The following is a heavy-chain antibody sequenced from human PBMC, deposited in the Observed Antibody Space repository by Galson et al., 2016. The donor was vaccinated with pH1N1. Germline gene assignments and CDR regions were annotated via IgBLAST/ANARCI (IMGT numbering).Heavy chain of an antibody. V-gene: IGHV5-51*03. D-gene: IGHD3-22*01. CDR1: GYSFATDW. J-gene: IGHJ6*03. CDR3: ARLPMDPPYYLYFYMDV. CDR2: IYPGDSDT. Sequence: QSGAEVKKAGESLKISCQASGYSFATDWIGWVRQTPGKGLEWVGIIYPGDSDTKYSPSFQGQVTMSVDKSISTAYLQWTSLKASDTAMYNCARLPMDPPYYLYFYMDVWGKGTTVTVSS.